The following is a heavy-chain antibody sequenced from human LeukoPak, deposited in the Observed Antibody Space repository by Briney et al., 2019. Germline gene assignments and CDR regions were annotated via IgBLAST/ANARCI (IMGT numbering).Heavy chain of an antibody. V-gene: IGHV1-2*02. CDR2: INPNSGGT. Sequence: GASVKVSCKASGYTFTGYYMHWVRQAPGQGLEWMGWINPNSGGTNYAQKFQGRVTMTRDTSISTAYMELSRLRSDDTAVYYCARNEGSGSYYSSQHWGQGTLVTVSS. CDR1: GYTFTGYY. CDR3: ARNEGSGSYYSSQH. D-gene: IGHD1-26*01. J-gene: IGHJ1*01.